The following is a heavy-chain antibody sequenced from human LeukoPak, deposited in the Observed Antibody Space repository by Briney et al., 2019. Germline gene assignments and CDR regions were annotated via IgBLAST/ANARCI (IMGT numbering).Heavy chain of an antibody. J-gene: IGHJ4*02. V-gene: IGHV3-48*01. Sequence: PGGSLRLSCAASGFTFSSYSMNWVRQAPGNGLEWVSYISSSSSTIYYADSVKGRFTISRDNAKNSLYLQMNSLRAEDTAVYYCARDRISIAVAGTDFDYWGQGTLVTVSS. CDR3: ARDRISIAVAGTDFDY. D-gene: IGHD6-19*01. CDR2: ISSSSSTI. CDR1: GFTFSSYS.